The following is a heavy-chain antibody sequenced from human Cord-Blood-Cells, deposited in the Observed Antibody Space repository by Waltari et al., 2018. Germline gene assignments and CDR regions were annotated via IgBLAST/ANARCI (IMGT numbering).Heavy chain of an antibody. D-gene: IGHD7-27*01. CDR3: ARGVLGWGSDAFDI. CDR1: GGSFSGYY. V-gene: IGHV4-34*01. J-gene: IGHJ3*02. CDR2: INHSGST. Sequence: QVQLQQWGAGLLKPSETLSLTCAVYGGSFSGYYWSWIRQPPGKGLEWIGEINHSGSTNHNPSRKSRVTISVDTSKNQFSLKLSSVTAADTAVYYCARGVLGWGSDAFDIWGQGTMVTVSS.